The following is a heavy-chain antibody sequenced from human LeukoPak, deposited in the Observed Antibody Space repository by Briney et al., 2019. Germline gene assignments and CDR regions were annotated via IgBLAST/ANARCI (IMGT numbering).Heavy chain of an antibody. Sequence: ASVKVSCKASGYTFTSYAMNWVRQAPGQGLEWMGWINTNTGSPRYAQDFTGRFVFSLDTSLSTTSLQISSLKSEDTAIYYCARTRAPYYYGAGSPDFWGQGTLVTVSS. CDR3: ARTRAPYYYGAGSPDF. CDR1: GYTFTSYA. V-gene: IGHV7-4-1*02. D-gene: IGHD3-10*01. CDR2: INTNTGSP. J-gene: IGHJ4*02.